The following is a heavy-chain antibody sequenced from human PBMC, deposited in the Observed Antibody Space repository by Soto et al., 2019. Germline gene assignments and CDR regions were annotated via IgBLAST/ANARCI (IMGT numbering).Heavy chain of an antibody. D-gene: IGHD3-3*01. V-gene: IGHV1-46*01. CDR2: INPSGGST. J-gene: IGHJ6*02. Sequence: GASVKVSCKASGYTFTSYYMHWVRQAPGQGLEWMGIINPSGGSTSYAQKFQGRVTMTRDTSTSTVYMELSSLRSEDTAVYYCARDREYDFWSGXYGPDYYYYYGMDVWGQGTTVTVSS. CDR1: GYTFTSYY. CDR3: ARDREYDFWSGXYGPDYYYYYGMDV.